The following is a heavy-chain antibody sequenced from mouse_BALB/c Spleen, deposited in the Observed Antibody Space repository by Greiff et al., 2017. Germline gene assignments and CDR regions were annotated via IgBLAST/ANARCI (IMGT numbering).Heavy chain of an antibody. Sequence: VQLQQSGPELVKPGASVKMSCKASGYTFTSYYIHWVKQRPGQGLEWIGWIYPGDGSTKYNEKFKGKTTLTADKSSSTAYMLLSSLTSEDSAIYFCALVGAMDYWGQGTSVTVSS. D-gene: IGHD2-12*01. CDR3: ALVGAMDY. CDR2: IYPGDGST. CDR1: GYTFTSYY. J-gene: IGHJ4*01. V-gene: IGHV1S56*01.